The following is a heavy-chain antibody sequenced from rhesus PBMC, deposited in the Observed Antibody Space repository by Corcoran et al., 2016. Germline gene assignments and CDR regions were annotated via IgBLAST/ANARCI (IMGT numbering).Heavy chain of an antibody. CDR3: ATDSGYSSGYNRFDV. CDR2: TYGNTAST. Sequence: QVQLQESGPGLVKPSETLSLTCAVSGGSSSVSYYWSWIRQLPGKGLEWIGNTYGNTASTYYNPSLKSRVPISKDTSKNHFFLTVSSVTAADTAIYYCATDSGYSSGYNRFDVWGAGVLVTVSS. D-gene: IGHD5-24*01. V-gene: IGHV4S9*01. J-gene: IGHJ5-1*01. CDR1: GGSSSVSYY.